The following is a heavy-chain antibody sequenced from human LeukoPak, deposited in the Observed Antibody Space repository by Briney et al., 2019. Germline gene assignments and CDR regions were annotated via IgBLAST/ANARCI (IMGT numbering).Heavy chain of an antibody. V-gene: IGHV3-30-3*01. CDR2: ISYDGSHK. CDR3: GRELLPDY. D-gene: IGHD1-26*01. Sequence: GGSLRLSCAASGFTFSSYAMHWVRQAPGKGLEWVAVISYDGSHKYYADSVEGRFTISRDNSKNTLYLQMNSLRAEDTAVYYCGRELLPDYWGQGTLVTVSS. J-gene: IGHJ4*02. CDR1: GFTFSSYA.